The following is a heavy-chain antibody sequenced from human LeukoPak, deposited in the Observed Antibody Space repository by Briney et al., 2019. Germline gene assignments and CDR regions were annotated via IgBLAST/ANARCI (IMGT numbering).Heavy chain of an antibody. J-gene: IGHJ6*03. CDR2: ISAYNGST. CDR3: ARNYDSSGYYAVGGYYYYYYMDV. CDR1: GYTFTSYG. Sequence: ASVKVSCKASGYTFTSYGISWVRQAPGQGLEWMGWISAYNGSTNYAQKLQGRVTMTTDTSTSTAYMELRSLRSDDTAVYYCARNYDSSGYYAVGGYYYYYYMDVWGKGTTVTVSS. V-gene: IGHV1-18*01. D-gene: IGHD3-22*01.